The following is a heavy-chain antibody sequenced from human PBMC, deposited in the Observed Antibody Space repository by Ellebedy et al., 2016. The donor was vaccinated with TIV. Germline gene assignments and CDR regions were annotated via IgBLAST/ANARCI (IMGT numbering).Heavy chain of an antibody. CDR2: IYGGGSA. Sequence: MPSETLSLTCTVPGDSFSNFYWTWIRQPAGKGLEWIGRIYGGGSATHNPSPKSRVTMSVDTSRTQFSLRLSSVTAADTAVYYCAISKVDTPMVVPDYYYYGMDVWGHGTTVIVSS. D-gene: IGHD5-18*01. CDR1: GDSFSNFY. V-gene: IGHV4-4*07. J-gene: IGHJ6*02. CDR3: AISKVDTPMVVPDYYYYGMDV.